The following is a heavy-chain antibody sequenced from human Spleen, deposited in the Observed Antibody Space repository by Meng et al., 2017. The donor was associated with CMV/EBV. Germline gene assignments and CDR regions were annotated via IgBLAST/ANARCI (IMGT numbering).Heavy chain of an antibody. D-gene: IGHD5-24*01. V-gene: IGHV4-39*07. CDR1: GGSVSSGHYY. Sequence: SETLSLTCTVSGGSVSSGHYYWSWIRQPPGKGLEWIASIYFSGSASYSGSTYYNPSLKSRVTISGDTSKNQFSLKVSSVTAADTAVYYCARDASLQTTYYYYGMDVWGQGTTVTVSS. CDR2: IYFSGSASYSGST. CDR3: ARDASLQTTYYYYGMDV. J-gene: IGHJ6*02.